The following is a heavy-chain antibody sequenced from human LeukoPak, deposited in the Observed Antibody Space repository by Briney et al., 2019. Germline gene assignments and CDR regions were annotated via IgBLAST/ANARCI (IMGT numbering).Heavy chain of an antibody. CDR2: ISGSGDNI. D-gene: IGHD6-13*01. CDR1: GFTFSNYA. Sequence: GGSLRLSCAASGFTFSNYAMTWVRQAPGKGLEWVSAISGSGDNIYYADSVEGRFTISRDNSKNTLYLQMNSLRAEDTAVYYCAKAPSIAAAGTFDYWGQGTLVTVSS. V-gene: IGHV3-23*01. CDR3: AKAPSIAAAGTFDY. J-gene: IGHJ4*02.